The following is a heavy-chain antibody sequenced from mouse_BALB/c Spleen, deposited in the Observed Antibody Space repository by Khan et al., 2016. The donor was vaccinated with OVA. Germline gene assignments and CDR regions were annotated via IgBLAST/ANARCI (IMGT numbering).Heavy chain of an antibody. CDR2: IYPGSGST. J-gene: IGHJ4*01. Sequence: LQQPGSELVRPGASVKLSCKASGYTFTSYWMHWVKQRHGQGLEWIGNIYPGSGSTNYDEKFKSKGTLTVDTSSSTAYLHLSSLTSEDSAVYYCTRWSYFTMDYWSRGTSVTVSS. CDR3: TRWSYFTMDY. CDR1: GYTFTSYW. V-gene: IGHV1S22*01.